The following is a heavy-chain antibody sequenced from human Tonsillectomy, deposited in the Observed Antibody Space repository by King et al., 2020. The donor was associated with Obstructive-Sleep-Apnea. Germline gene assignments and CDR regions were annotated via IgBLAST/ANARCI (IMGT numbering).Heavy chain of an antibody. V-gene: IGHV4-34*01. CDR2: INHSGST. J-gene: IGHJ3*02. D-gene: IGHD4-17*01. Sequence: VQLQQWGAGLLKPSETLSLTCAVYGGSFSGYYWSWIRQPPGKGLEWIGEINHSGSTNYNPSLKSRVTISVDTSKNQFSLKLSSVTAADTAVYYCARGFDNGDYGTYDAFDIWGQGTMVTVSS. CDR1: GGSFSGYY. CDR3: ARGFDNGDYGTYDAFDI.